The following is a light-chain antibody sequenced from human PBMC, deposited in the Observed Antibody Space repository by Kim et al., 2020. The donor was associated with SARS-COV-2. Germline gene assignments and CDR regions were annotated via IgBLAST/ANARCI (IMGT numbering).Light chain of an antibody. V-gene: IGKV3-20*01. CDR1: QSVSSNY. CDR3: QQYSSSPAT. CDR2: GAS. J-gene: IGKJ1*01. Sequence: YPGHRPTLSCRPSQSVSSNYLAWYQQKPGQAPRLLIYGASSRATGIPDRFSGSGSGTDFTLTITRLEPEDFAVYYCQQYSSSPATFGQGTKVDIK.